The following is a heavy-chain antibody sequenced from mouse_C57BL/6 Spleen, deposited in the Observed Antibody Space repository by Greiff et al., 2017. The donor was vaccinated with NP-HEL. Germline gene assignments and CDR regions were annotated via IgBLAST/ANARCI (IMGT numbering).Heavy chain of an antibody. D-gene: IGHD1-1*01. Sequence: VHVKQSGAELVKPGASVKLSCTASGFNIKDYYMHWVKQRTEQGLEWIGRIDPEDGETKYAPKFQGKATITADTSSNTAYLQLSSLTSEDTAVYYCASPLTTRYAMDYWGQGTSVTVSS. J-gene: IGHJ4*01. CDR2: IDPEDGET. CDR1: GFNIKDYY. V-gene: IGHV14-2*01. CDR3: ASPLTTRYAMDY.